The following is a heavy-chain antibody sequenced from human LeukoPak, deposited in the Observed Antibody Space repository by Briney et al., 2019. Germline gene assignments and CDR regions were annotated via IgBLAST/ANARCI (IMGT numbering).Heavy chain of an antibody. D-gene: IGHD3-22*01. CDR2: INPSGGST. CDR3: ARAGGYYLGYFDL. Sequence: ASVKVFCKASGYTFTDYYIHWVRQAPGQGLEWMGVINPSGGSTTYAQKFQGRLTMTRDTSTSTVYMELSSLRSEDTATHFCARAGGYYLGYFDLWGQGTLVTVSS. CDR1: GYTFTDYY. J-gene: IGHJ4*02. V-gene: IGHV1-46*01.